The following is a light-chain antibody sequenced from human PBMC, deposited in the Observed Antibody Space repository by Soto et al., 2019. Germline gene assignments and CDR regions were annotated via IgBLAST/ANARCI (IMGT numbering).Light chain of an antibody. J-gene: IGKJ1*01. Sequence: DIQMTQSPSSLSASVGDRVTITCRASQGISYFLAWYQQKPGKVPKLLIYAASTLQSGVPSRFSGNGSGTDFTLTISSLQPEDVATYYCQKYTSAPLTFGQGTKVEIK. V-gene: IGKV1-27*01. CDR3: QKYTSAPLT. CDR1: QGISYF. CDR2: AAS.